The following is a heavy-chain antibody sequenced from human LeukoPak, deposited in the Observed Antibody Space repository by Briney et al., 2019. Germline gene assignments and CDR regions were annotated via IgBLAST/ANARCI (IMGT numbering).Heavy chain of an antibody. Sequence: PGGSLRLSCAASGFALSSHWMTWVRQVPGGGPEWVANVNRDGSETYYLHSVKGRFTISKDNAKKTLYLQMNSLRAEDTALYHCARNNGMDVWGQGTTVIVSS. J-gene: IGHJ6*02. CDR2: VNRDGSET. CDR3: ARNNGMDV. CDR1: GFALSSHW. V-gene: IGHV3-7*03.